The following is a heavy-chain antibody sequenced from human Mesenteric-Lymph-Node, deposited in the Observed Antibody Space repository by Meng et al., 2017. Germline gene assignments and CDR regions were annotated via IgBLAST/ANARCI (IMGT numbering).Heavy chain of an antibody. CDR3: ARDSEAADY. D-gene: IGHD6-25*01. J-gene: IGHJ4*02. V-gene: IGHV7-4-1*02. CDR1: GYTFPTYG. CDR2: INTNTGKP. Sequence: QVQLVKFGSELKKPGASVRISGKASGYTFPTYGMNWVRQAPGQGLEWMGWINTNTGKPTYAQGLTGRFVFSLDTSVSTAYLQISSLKAEDTAVYYCARDSEAADYWGQGTLVTVSS.